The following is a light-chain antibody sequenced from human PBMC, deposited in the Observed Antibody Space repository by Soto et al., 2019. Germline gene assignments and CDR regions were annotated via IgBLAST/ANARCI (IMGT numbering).Light chain of an antibody. CDR1: SANIGSNT. CDR3: AAWDDSLNGYV. J-gene: IGLJ1*01. CDR2: SNN. Sequence: QSVLTQPPSASVTPGQRVTISCSGSSANIGSNTVNWYQQLPGTAPKLLIYSNNQRPSGVPDRFSGSKSGTSASLAISGLQSEDEAEYYCAAWDDSLNGYVFXTGTKVTVL. V-gene: IGLV1-44*01.